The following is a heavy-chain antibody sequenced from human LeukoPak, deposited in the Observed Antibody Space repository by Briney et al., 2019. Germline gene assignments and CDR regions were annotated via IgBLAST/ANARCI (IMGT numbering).Heavy chain of an antibody. Sequence: GASVKVSCKASGYTFTSYDINWVRQATGQGLEWMGWMNPNSGNTGYAQKFQGRVTMTRNTSISTAYMELSSLRSEDTAVYYCAREPYGSGRYQGMDVWGQGTTVTVSS. CDR1: GYTFTSYD. V-gene: IGHV1-8*01. CDR2: MNPNSGNT. J-gene: IGHJ6*02. CDR3: AREPYGSGRYQGMDV. D-gene: IGHD3-10*01.